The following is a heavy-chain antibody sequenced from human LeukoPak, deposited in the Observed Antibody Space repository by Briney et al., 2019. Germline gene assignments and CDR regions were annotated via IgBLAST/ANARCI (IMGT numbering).Heavy chain of an antibody. CDR3: ARERVVVPAAIDY. CDR1: GFTFSSYG. Sequence: GGSLRLSCAASGFTFSSYGMHWVRQAPGKGPARVAVIWYDGSNKYYADSVKGRFTISRDNSKNTLYLQMNSLRAEDTAVYYCARERVVVPAAIDYWGQGTLVTVSS. J-gene: IGHJ4*02. V-gene: IGHV3-33*01. D-gene: IGHD2-2*01. CDR2: IWYDGSNK.